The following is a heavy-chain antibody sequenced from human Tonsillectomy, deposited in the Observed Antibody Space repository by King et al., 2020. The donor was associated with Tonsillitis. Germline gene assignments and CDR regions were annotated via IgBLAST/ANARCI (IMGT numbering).Heavy chain of an antibody. CDR1: GGSNSSYY. CDR3: ARLPSKQPWNP. D-gene: IGHD6-13*01. Sequence: QLQESGPGLVKPSETLSLTCTVSGGSNSSYYWSWIRQPPGKGLDWIGYIYNSGSTNYNPSLKSRVTKSGDTSKNQFSLKLISVTAADTAVYYCARLPSKQPWNPWGQGTLVTVSS. J-gene: IGHJ5*02. V-gene: IGHV4-59*08. CDR2: IYNSGST.